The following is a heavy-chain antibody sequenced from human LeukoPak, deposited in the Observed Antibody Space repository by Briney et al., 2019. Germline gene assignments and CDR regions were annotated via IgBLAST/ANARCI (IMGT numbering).Heavy chain of an antibody. CDR3: ARGSGYCSSTSCYLWDY. V-gene: IGHV1-69*13. CDR1: GGTFSSYA. D-gene: IGHD2-2*03. Sequence: ASVKVSCKASGGTFSSYAISWVRQAPGQGLEWIGGIIPIFGTANYAQKFQGRVTITADESTSTAYMELSSLRSEDTAVYYCARGSGYCSSTSCYLWDYWGQGTLVTVSS. CDR2: IIPIFGTA. J-gene: IGHJ4*02.